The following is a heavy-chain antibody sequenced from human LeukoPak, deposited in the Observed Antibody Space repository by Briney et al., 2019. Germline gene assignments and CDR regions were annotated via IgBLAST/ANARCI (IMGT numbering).Heavy chain of an antibody. V-gene: IGHV3-9*01. CDR1: GFTFDDYA. J-gene: IGHJ6*04. CDR2: ISWNSGNI. D-gene: IGHD3-10*02. Sequence: PGGSLRLSCAASGFTFDDYAMHWVRQAPGKGLEWVSSISWNSGNIVYADSVKGRFTISRGNAKNSLYLQMNSLRAEDTAVYYCAELGITMIGGVWGKGTTVTISS. CDR3: AELGITMIGGV.